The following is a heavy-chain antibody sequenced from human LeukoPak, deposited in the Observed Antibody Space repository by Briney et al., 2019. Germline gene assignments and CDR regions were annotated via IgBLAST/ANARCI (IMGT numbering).Heavy chain of an antibody. D-gene: IGHD4-11*01. CDR3: AKGGSTLTTGAPVLNY. J-gene: IGHJ4*02. Sequence: PGGSLRLSCAASGFIFSSYAMSWVRQAPGEGLEWVSAISGSGGTTFYADSVKGRFTISRDNSKNTLYLQMNSLRAEDTAVYYCAKGGSTLTTGAPVLNYWGQGTLVTVSS. CDR2: ISGSGGTT. CDR1: GFIFSSYA. V-gene: IGHV3-23*01.